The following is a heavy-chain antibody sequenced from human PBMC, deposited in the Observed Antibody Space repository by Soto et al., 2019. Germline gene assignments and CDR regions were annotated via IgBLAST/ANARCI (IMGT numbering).Heavy chain of an antibody. CDR2: ISSDGTDK. Sequence: LRLSCAASGFTFGTYAMHWVRQAPGKGLQWVAVISSDGTDKYNTDSVRGRFTISRDNSNSTLFLQMNSLRPEDTAVYFCARSARVVTRDAFDIWGQGTLVTVSS. V-gene: IGHV3-30-3*01. J-gene: IGHJ3*02. CDR3: ARSARVVTRDAFDI. D-gene: IGHD2-21*02. CDR1: GFTFGTYA.